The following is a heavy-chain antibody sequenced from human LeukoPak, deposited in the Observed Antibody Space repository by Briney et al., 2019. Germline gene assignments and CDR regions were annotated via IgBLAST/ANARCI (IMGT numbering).Heavy chain of an antibody. CDR3: AKDQNFDWVPHDY. CDR2: ISGSGGST. V-gene: IGHV3-23*01. D-gene: IGHD3-9*01. J-gene: IGHJ4*02. CDR1: GFTFSSYA. Sequence: PGGSLRLSCAVSGFTFSSYAMSWARQAPGKGLEWVSGISGSGGSTYYAASVKGRFTISRDNSKNTLHLQMNSLRAEDTAVYYCAKDQNFDWVPHDYWGQGTLVTVSS.